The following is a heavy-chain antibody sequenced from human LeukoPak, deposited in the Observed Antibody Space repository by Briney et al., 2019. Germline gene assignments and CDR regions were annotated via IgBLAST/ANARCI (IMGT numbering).Heavy chain of an antibody. J-gene: IGHJ3*02. D-gene: IGHD2-2*01. CDR3: ARLDIVVVAYAFDI. V-gene: IGHV4-39*01. Sequence: SETLSLTCTVSGGSISSSSYYWGWIRQPPGKGLEWIGSIYYSGSTYYNPSLKSRVAMSVDTSKNQFSLKLSSVTAADTAVYYCARLDIVVVAYAFDIWGQGTMVTVSS. CDR1: GGSISSSSYY. CDR2: IYYSGST.